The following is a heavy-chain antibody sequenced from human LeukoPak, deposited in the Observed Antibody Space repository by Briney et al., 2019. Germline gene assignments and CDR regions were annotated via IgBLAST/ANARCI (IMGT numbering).Heavy chain of an antibody. V-gene: IGHV4-34*01. Sequence: SETLSLTCAVYGGSFSGYYWSWIRQPPGKGLEWIGEINHSGSTNYNPSLKSRVTISVDTSKNQFSLKLSSVTAADTAEYYCARSGPPTYYYGSGSTPDYWGQGTLVTVSS. CDR3: ARSGPPTYYYGSGSTPDY. CDR2: INHSGST. CDR1: GGSFSGYY. J-gene: IGHJ4*02. D-gene: IGHD3-10*01.